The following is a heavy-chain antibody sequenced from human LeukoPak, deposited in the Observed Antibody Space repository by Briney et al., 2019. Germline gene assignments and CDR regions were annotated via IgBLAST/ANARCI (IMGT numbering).Heavy chain of an antibody. CDR1: GFTFSSYW. D-gene: IGHD3-22*01. CDR3: ARDDRTYYYDSSGLFDY. V-gene: IGHV3-7*04. CDR2: IKQDGSEK. Sequence: GGSLRLSCAASGFTFSSYWMSWVRQAPGKGLEWVANIKQDGSEKYYVDSVKGRFTISRDNAKNSLYLQMNSLRAEDTAVYYCARDDRTYYYDSSGLFDYWGQGTLVTVSS. J-gene: IGHJ4*02.